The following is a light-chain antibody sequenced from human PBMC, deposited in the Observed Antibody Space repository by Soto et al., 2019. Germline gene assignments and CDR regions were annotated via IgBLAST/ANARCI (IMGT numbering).Light chain of an antibody. CDR3: QHYNYWPYT. J-gene: IGKJ2*01. V-gene: IGKV3-20*01. CDR1: QNVRNTY. CDR2: AAS. Sequence: DIVLTQSPGTLSLSPGERATLSCRASQNVRNTYLAWYQQKPGQAPRLLIYAASSRATGIPDRFSGSGSGTDFTLTISSLQSEDFAVYYCQHYNYWPYTFGQGTKVDIK.